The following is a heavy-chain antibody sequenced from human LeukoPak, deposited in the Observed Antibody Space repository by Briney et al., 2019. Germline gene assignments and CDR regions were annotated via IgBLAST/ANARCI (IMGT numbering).Heavy chain of an antibody. CDR3: ARGIRRYSGSYNPLPFFDY. Sequence: SETLSLTCAVYGGSFSGYYWSWIRQPPGKGLEWIGEINHSGSTNYNPSLKSRVTISVDTSKNQFSLKLSSVTAVDTAVYYCARGIRRYSGSYNPLPFFDYWGQGTLVTVSS. D-gene: IGHD1-26*01. CDR1: GGSFSGYY. CDR2: INHSGST. J-gene: IGHJ4*02. V-gene: IGHV4-34*01.